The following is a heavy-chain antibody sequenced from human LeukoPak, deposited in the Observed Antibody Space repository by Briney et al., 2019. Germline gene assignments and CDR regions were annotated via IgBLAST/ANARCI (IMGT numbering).Heavy chain of an antibody. V-gene: IGHV3-30-3*01. J-gene: IGHJ6*02. CDR3: ARDRRLLGVQWRYYYYYGMDV. CDR1: GFTFSSYA. CDR2: ISYDGSNK. Sequence: GRSLRLSCAASGFTFSSYAMHWVRQAPGKGLEWVAVISYDGSNKYYADSVKGRFTISRDNSKNTLYLQMNSLRAEDTAVYYCARDRRLLGVQWRYYYYYGMDVWGQGTTVTVSS. D-gene: IGHD6-19*01.